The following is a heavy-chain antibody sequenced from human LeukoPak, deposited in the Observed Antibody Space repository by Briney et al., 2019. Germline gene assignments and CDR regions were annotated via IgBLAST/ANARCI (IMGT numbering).Heavy chain of an antibody. CDR3: ARDQTPAIIVVAPFDP. D-gene: IGHD2-2*01. J-gene: IGHJ5*02. V-gene: IGHV1-2*02. Sequence: ASVKVSCKAAGYTFTGYYIHWVRQAPGQGLEWMGWINPNSGGTNYAQKFQGRVTMTGDTSISTAYMELSRLRSDDTAVYYCARDQTPAIIVVAPFDPWGQGTLVTVSS. CDR1: GYTFTGYY. CDR2: INPNSGGT.